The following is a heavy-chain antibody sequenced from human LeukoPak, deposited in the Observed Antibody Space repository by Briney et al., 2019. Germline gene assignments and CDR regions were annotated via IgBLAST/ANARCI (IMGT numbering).Heavy chain of an antibody. Sequence: PGGSLRLSCAGSRLTLSSYWMQWVRQAPGKGLVWVSRINGDGSITNYADSVKGRFTISRDNAKNTLFLQMDSLRAEDTAVYYCVPLDLQIYGSGSPKGGKAAFDIWGQGTMVTVSS. CDR2: INGDGSIT. D-gene: IGHD3-10*01. J-gene: IGHJ3*02. CDR1: RLTLSSYW. V-gene: IGHV3-74*01. CDR3: VPLDLQIYGSGSPKGGKAAFDI.